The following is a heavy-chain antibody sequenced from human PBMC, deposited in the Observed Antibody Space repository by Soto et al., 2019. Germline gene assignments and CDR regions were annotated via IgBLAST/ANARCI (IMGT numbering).Heavy chain of an antibody. CDR2: IDPSDSYT. V-gene: IGHV5-10-1*01. CDR1: GYSFTSHW. D-gene: IGHD6-13*01. CDR3: ARSFDSSSTYGMDV. J-gene: IGHJ6*02. Sequence: PGESLKISCKGSGYSFTSHWISWVRQMPGKGLEWMGRIDPSDSYTKYSPSFQGHVIMSADKSISTAYLHWSSLKASDTAIYYCARSFDSSSTYGMDVWGQGTTVTVSS.